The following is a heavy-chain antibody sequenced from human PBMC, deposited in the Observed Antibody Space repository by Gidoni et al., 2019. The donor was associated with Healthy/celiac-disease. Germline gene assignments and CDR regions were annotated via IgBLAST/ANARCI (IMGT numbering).Heavy chain of an antibody. V-gene: IGHV4-59*01. J-gene: IGHJ5*02. CDR3: ARAGDDYGDYGWFDP. CDR1: GGTISSYY. D-gene: IGHD4-17*01. CDR2: IYYSGST. Sequence: QVQLQESGPGLVTPSETLSLTCTVSGGTISSYYWSWIRQPPGKGLEWLGDIYYSGSTNYNPSLKSRVTLSVYTSKNQFSLKLSSVTAADTAVYYCARAGDDYGDYGWFDPWGQVTLVTVSS.